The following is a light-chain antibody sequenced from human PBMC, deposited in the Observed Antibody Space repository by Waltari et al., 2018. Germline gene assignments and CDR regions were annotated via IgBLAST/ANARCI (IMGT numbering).Light chain of an antibody. Sequence: QSALTQPAFVSGSPGQSITISCPGTDVSYYNSVSWYQPHPGQAPHLLIFGVTHRPSGVSSGFSGSKSGSTASLTISGLRAEDDADYYCCSYTTSATPYVFGTGTKVAVL. CDR2: GVT. V-gene: IGLV2-14*01. CDR1: DVSYYNS. J-gene: IGLJ1*01. CDR3: CSYTTSATPYV.